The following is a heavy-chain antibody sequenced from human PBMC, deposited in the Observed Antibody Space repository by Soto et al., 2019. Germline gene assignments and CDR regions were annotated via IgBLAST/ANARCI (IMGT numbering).Heavy chain of an antibody. D-gene: IGHD2-15*01. J-gene: IGHJ4*02. V-gene: IGHV4-4*02. CDR3: ASRMDGETSIRYCSGGSCYSPFDY. CDR1: SGSISSSNW. Sequence: SETLSLTCAVSSGSISSSNWWSWVRQPPGKGLEWIGEIYHSGSTNYNPSLKSRVTISVDKSKNQFSLKLSSVTAADTAVYYCASRMDGETSIRYCSGGSCYSPFDYWGQGTLVTVSS. CDR2: IYHSGST.